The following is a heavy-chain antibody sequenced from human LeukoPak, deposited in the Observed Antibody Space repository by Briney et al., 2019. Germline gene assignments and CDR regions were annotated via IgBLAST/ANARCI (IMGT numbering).Heavy chain of an antibody. CDR1: GFTFGNYA. V-gene: IGHV3-23*01. CDR2: ITDIGKNT. D-gene: IGHD2-8*02. J-gene: IGHJ4*02. CDR3: AKATQPCCTGGTCYPLDY. Sequence: PGGSLRLSCAASGFTFGNYAMAWVRQSPGKGLEWVSCITDIGKNTYHTDPVKGRFTISRDNSKNTLSIQMNSLRVEDTAVYYCAKATQPCCTGGTCYPLDYWGQGTLVTASS.